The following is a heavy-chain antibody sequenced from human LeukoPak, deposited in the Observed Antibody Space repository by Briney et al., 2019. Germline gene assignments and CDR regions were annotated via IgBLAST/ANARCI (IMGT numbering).Heavy chain of an antibody. Sequence: PGGSLRLSCAASGFTFSSYAMSWVRQAPGKGLEWVSSISSSGSYIYYADSLKGRFTISRDNAENTMFLQMNSLRAEDSAIYYCARDLAAWDVWGKGTTVTVSS. V-gene: IGHV3-21*01. J-gene: IGHJ6*04. CDR3: ARDLAAWDV. CDR1: GFTFSSYA. CDR2: ISSSGSYI.